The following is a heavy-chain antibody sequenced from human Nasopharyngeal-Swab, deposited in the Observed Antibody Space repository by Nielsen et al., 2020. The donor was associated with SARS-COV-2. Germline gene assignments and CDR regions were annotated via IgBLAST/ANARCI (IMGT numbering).Heavy chain of an antibody. J-gene: IGHJ6*02. Sequence: SVNVSCKACGGTFSSYAIGWVRQAPGQGLEWMGGIIPIFGTANYAQKFQGRVTITADESTSTAYMELSSLRSEDTAVYYCARETLDNYDLPLGMDVWGQGTTVTVSS. D-gene: IGHD3-3*01. CDR2: IIPIFGTA. V-gene: IGHV1-69*13. CDR1: GGTFSSYA. CDR3: ARETLDNYDLPLGMDV.